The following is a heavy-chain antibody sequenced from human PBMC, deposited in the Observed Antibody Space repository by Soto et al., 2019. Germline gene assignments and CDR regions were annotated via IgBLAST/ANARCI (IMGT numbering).Heavy chain of an antibody. CDR2: ISAGGDPT. J-gene: IGHJ4*02. CDR3: ARSPSRYLEY. CDR1: GFTFSSYA. V-gene: IGHV3-23*01. Sequence: PGGSLRLSCAASGFTFSSYAMSWVRQAPGKGLEWLSIISAGGDPTYYAGSVKARFTISRDDSKNTLYLQMNSLRADDTAIYYCARSPSRYLEYWGQGTLVTVS.